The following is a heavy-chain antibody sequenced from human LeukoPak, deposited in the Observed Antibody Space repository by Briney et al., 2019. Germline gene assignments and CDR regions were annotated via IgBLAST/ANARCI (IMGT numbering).Heavy chain of an antibody. CDR1: GYTFTSYG. CDR3: ATLVSGYDPFDY. V-gene: IGHV1-18*04. J-gene: IGHJ4*02. CDR2: ISAYNGNT. Sequence: GASVKVSCKASGYTFTSYGISGVRQAPGQGLEWMGWISAYNGNTNYAQKLQGRVTMTTDTSTSTAYMELRSLRSDDTAVYYCATLVSGYDPFDYWGQGTLVTVSS. D-gene: IGHD5-12*01.